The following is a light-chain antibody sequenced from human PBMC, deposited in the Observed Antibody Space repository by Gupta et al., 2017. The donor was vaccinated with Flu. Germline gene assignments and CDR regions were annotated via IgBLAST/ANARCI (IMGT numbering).Light chain of an antibody. Sequence: SITSSCTGTIIYVVGFGYVSWYQQYPGKATKLIIYNVTSRPLRVSTRFSGSKSGNTASRTMSGLQSEAEADYYCNSKTAISTQVFGGGTKVTVL. CDR3: NSKTAISTQV. V-gene: IGLV2-14*04. CDR1: IIYVVGFGY. J-gene: IGLJ2*01. CDR2: NVT.